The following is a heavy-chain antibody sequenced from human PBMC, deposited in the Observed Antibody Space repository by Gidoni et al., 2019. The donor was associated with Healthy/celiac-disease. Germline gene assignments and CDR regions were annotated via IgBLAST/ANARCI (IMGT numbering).Heavy chain of an antibody. CDR2: ISGSGGST. CDR1: GFTFSSYA. J-gene: IGHJ6*02. Sequence: EVQLLESGGGLVQPGGSLRLSCAASGFTFSSYAMSWVRQAPGKGLEWVSAISGSGGSTYYADSVKGRFTISRDNSKNTLYLQMNSLRAEDTAVYYCAKGHPHGDYYYYGMDVWGQGTTVTVSS. D-gene: IGHD4-17*01. CDR3: AKGHPHGDYYYYGMDV. V-gene: IGHV3-23*01.